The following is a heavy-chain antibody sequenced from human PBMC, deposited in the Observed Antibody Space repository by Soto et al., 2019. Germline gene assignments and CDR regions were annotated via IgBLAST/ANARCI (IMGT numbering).Heavy chain of an antibody. CDR1: GYTFTSYA. V-gene: IGHV1-3*01. CDR2: INAGNGNT. CDR3: ARDRSFGSGWSFDY. Sequence: QVQLVQSGAEVKKPGASVKVSCKASGYTFTSYAMHWVRQAPGQRLEWMGWINAGNGNTKYSQKLQGRVTITRDTSASTAYMELSSLRSEDTAVYYCARDRSFGSGWSFDYWGQGTLVTVSS. D-gene: IGHD6-19*01. J-gene: IGHJ4*02.